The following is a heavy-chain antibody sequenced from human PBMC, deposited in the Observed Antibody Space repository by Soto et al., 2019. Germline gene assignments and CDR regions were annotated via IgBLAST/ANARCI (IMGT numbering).Heavy chain of an antibody. Sequence: SETLSLTCTVSGGSISSGDYYWSWIRQPPGKGLEWIGYIYYSGSTYYNPSLKSRVTISVDTSKNQFSLKLSSVTAADTAVYYCARDPKAAVSWFDPWGQGTLVTVSS. J-gene: IGHJ5*02. V-gene: IGHV4-30-4*01. D-gene: IGHD6-13*01. CDR1: GGSISSGDYY. CDR3: ARDPKAAVSWFDP. CDR2: IYYSGST.